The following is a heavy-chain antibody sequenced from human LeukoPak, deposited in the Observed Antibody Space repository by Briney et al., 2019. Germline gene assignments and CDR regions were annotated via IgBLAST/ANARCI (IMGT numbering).Heavy chain of an antibody. CDR3: ARDTSGWYKRFDY. CDR1: GFTFSSYE. V-gene: IGHV3-48*03. D-gene: IGHD6-19*01. CDR2: ISGSGSTI. Sequence: GGSLRLSCAASGFTFSSYEMNWVRQAPEKGLGWISYISGSGSTIYYADSVKGRFTISRDNAKNSLYLQMNSLRAEDTAVYYCARDTSGWYKRFDYWGQGTLVTVSS. J-gene: IGHJ4*02.